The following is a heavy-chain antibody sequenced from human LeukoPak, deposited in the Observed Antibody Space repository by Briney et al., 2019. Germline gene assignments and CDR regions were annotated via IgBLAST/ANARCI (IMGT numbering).Heavy chain of an antibody. J-gene: IGHJ4*02. CDR2: INAGNGNT. CDR1: GYTFTSYA. Sequence: EASVKVSCEASGYTFTSYAMHWVRQAPGQRLEWMGWINAGNGNTKYSQKFQGRVTITRDTSASTAYMELSSLRSEDTAVYYCARAYYDSSGYYYWGQGTLVTVSS. D-gene: IGHD3-22*01. V-gene: IGHV1-3*01. CDR3: ARAYYDSSGYYY.